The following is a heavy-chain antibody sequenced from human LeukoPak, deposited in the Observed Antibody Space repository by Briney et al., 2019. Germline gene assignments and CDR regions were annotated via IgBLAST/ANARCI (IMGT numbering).Heavy chain of an antibody. CDR2: INHSGST. CDR3: ARKRYFDL. Sequence: KSSETLSLTCAVYGGSFSGYYWSWIRQPPGKGLEWIGEINHSGSTNYNPSLKSRVTISVDTSKNQFSLKLSSVTAADTAVYYCARKRYFDLWGRGTLVTVSS. CDR1: GGSFSGYY. J-gene: IGHJ2*01. V-gene: IGHV4-34*01.